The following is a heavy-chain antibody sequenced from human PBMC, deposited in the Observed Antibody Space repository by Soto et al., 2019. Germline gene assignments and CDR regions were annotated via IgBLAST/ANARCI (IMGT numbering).Heavy chain of an antibody. CDR2: IYPGDSDT. Sequence: PGESLKISCKGSGYSFTSYWIGWVRQMPGKGLEWMGIIYPGDSDTRYNPSFQGQVTISADKSISTAYLQWSSLKASDTAMYYCARSVPAAMNYYYGMDVWGQGTTVTVSS. V-gene: IGHV5-51*01. CDR1: GYSFTSYW. D-gene: IGHD2-2*01. J-gene: IGHJ6*02. CDR3: ARSVPAAMNYYYGMDV.